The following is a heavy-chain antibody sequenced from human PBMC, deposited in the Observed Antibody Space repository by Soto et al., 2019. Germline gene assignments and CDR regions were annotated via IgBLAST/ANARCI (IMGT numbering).Heavy chain of an antibody. D-gene: IGHD6-13*01. J-gene: IGHJ4*02. CDR3: AYCGYYSSSWFPDY. CDR1: GFSLTTNGVG. CDR2: IYWDDDK. Sequence: QITLKESGPSLVKPTQTLTLTCTFSGFSLTTNGVGVGWIRQSPGEALEWLALIYWDDDKRYSPSLKSRLTIPKDTSKIQVVLTMTNMDSVDTATYYCAYCGYYSSSWFPDYWGQGTLVTVSS. V-gene: IGHV2-5*02.